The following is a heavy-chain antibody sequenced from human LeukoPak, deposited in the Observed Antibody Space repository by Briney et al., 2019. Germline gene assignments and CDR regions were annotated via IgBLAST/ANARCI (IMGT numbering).Heavy chain of an antibody. V-gene: IGHV1-8*01. CDR2: MNPNSGNT. D-gene: IGHD6-6*01. Sequence: ASVKVSCKASGYTFTSYDINWVRQATGQGPEWMGWMNPNSGNTGYAQKFQGRVTMTRNTSISTAYMELSSLRSEDTAVYYCARSSIAARHSFDYWGQGTLVTVSS. CDR3: ARSSIAARHSFDY. CDR1: GYTFTSYD. J-gene: IGHJ4*02.